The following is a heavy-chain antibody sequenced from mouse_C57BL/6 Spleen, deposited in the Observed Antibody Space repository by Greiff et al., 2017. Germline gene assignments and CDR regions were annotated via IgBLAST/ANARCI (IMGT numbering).Heavy chain of an antibody. CDR2: IDPEDGDT. Sequence: EVKLMESGAELVRPGASVKLSCTASGFNIKDSYMHWVKQRPEQGLEWIGRIDPEDGDTEYAPKFQGKATMTADTSSNTAYLQLSSLTSEDTAVYYCTTHDGYYAWFAYWGQGTLVTVSA. J-gene: IGHJ3*01. CDR3: TTHDGYYAWFAY. D-gene: IGHD2-3*01. CDR1: GFNIKDSY. V-gene: IGHV14-1*01.